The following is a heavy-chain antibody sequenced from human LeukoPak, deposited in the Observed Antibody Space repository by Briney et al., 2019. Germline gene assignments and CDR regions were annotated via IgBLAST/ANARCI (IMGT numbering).Heavy chain of an antibody. V-gene: IGHV4-59*08. CDR2: ISDIGSI. D-gene: IGHD6-19*01. CDR1: GGSISSYY. Sequence: PSETLSLTCTVSGGSISSYYWSWIRQPPGKGLEWIAYISDIGSINYNPSLKSRVTISVDTSKNQFSLKLSSVTAADTAVYYRARTYSSGWFTVDYWGQGTLVTVSS. J-gene: IGHJ4*02. CDR3: ARTYSSGWFTVDY.